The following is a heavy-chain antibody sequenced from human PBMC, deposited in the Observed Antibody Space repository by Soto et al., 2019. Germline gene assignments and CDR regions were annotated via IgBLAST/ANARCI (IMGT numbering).Heavy chain of an antibody. D-gene: IGHD3-10*01. J-gene: IGHJ4*02. V-gene: IGHV1-18*01. CDR2: ISSVTGGT. Sequence: QVRLVQSGAEVRKPGASVKVSCKASGYTFTSHGISWVRQAPGQGLEWMGWISSVTGGTNYAQNIQGRATMTIDTSTTTAYMELRSLTSDDTAVYYCARDISYGSGTAYGYWGQGTLVTVSS. CDR1: GYTFTSHG. CDR3: ARDISYGSGTAYGY.